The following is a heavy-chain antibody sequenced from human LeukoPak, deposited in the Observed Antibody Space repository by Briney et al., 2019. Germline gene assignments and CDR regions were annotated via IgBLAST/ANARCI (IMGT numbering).Heavy chain of an antibody. CDR3: ARGRDYAFDL. V-gene: IGHV3-11*06. CDR1: GFTFSDYY. Sequence: GGSLRLSCAASGFTFSDYYMTWIRQAPGKGLEWVSYISSSSSYTNYADSVKGRFTISRDNDKSSLYLQMNSLRAEDTAVYYCARGRDYAFDLWGQGTKVTVSS. J-gene: IGHJ3*01. CDR2: ISSSSSYT. D-gene: IGHD4-11*01.